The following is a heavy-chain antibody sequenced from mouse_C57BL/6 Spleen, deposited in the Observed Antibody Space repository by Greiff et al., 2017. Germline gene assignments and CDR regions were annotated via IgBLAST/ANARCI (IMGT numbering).Heavy chain of an antibody. J-gene: IGHJ4*01. D-gene: IGHD1-1*01. V-gene: IGHV14-3*01. CDR1: GFNIKNTY. CDR2: IDPANGNT. CDR3: ARGYYYGSSPYAMDD. Sequence: EVKLVESVAELVRPGASVKLSCTASGFNIKNTYMHWVKQRPEQGLGWIGRIDPANGNTKYAPKFQGKATITADTSSNTAYLQLSSLTSEDTAIYYCARGYYYGSSPYAMDDWGQGTSVTVSS.